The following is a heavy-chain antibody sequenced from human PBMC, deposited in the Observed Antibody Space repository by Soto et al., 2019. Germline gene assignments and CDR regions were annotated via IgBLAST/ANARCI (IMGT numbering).Heavy chain of an antibody. CDR2: INHSGST. Sequence: SETLSLTCAVYGGSFSGYYWSWIRQPPGKGLEWIGEINHSGSTNYNPSLKSRVTISVDTFKIHFSLKLSSVTAADTAVYYCARGSGHIVVVTTFDYWGQGTLVTVSS. CDR1: GGSFSGYY. J-gene: IGHJ4*02. V-gene: IGHV4-34*01. CDR3: ARGSGHIVVVTTFDY. D-gene: IGHD2-21*02.